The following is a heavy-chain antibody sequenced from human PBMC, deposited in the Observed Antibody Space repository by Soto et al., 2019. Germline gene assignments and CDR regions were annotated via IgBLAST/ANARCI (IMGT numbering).Heavy chain of an antibody. CDR2: IVGGDGGRRFTK. CDR3: VKNYIQLYF. D-gene: IGHD5-18*01. J-gene: IGHJ4*02. CDR1: GFIFSSFA. Sequence: LRLSCAASGFIFSSFAMTWVRQAPGKGLEWVSAIVGGDGGRRFTKYYADSVKGRFTISKDNSKSMLYLEMNSLRAEDTAVYYCVKNYIQLYFGGQGTLVTVSS. V-gene: IGHV3-23*01.